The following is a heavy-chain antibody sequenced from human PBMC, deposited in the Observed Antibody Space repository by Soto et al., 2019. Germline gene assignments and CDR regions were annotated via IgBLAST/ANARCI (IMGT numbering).Heavy chain of an antibody. D-gene: IGHD1-26*01. Sequence: GGSLRLSCAASGFTFSNHAMNWVRQAPGKGLEWVSVISGSGDTSYADSVKGRFTLSRDNSKDTLYLQMNSLRAEDTALYFCAKHLRGSDLFHNCGQGTQVTVSS. CDR1: GFTFSNHA. J-gene: IGHJ4*02. CDR3: AKHLRGSDLFHN. CDR2: ISGSGDT. V-gene: IGHV3-23*01.